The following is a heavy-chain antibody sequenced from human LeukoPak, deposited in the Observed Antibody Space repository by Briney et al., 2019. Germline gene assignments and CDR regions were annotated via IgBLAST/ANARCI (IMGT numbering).Heavy chain of an antibody. CDR2: IGHDGNHK. V-gene: IGHV3-30*02. Sequence: GGSLSLSCVASGFSFSSYGMHWVRQAPGKGLEWVAYIGHDGNHKFYDDSVKGRFTISRDNSENTLFLQMNSLRPDDTGVYYCAKKGADSNTGGAIDHWGQGTLVTVSS. CDR3: AKKGADSNTGGAIDH. J-gene: IGHJ4*02. CDR1: GFSFSSYG. D-gene: IGHD2-8*02.